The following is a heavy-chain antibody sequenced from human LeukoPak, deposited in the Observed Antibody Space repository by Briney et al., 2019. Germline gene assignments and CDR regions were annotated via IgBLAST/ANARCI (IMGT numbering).Heavy chain of an antibody. V-gene: IGHV4-4*07. CDR2: ISTTGNT. Sequence: PSETLSLTCTVSGAAISDCFWSWIRQPAGKDLEWIGRISTTGNTYFNPSLQSRVRMSVDSSKTHFSLRLSSVTAADTAVYYCARSPSTIGWNWGYYFDFWGQGHLVTVSS. CDR1: GAAISDCF. CDR3: ARSPSTIGWNWGYYFDF. D-gene: IGHD1-7*01. J-gene: IGHJ4*02.